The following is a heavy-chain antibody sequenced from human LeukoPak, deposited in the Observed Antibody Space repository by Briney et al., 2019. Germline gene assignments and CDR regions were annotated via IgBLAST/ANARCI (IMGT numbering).Heavy chain of an antibody. J-gene: IGHJ6*04. Sequence: GRSLRLSCAASGFTFSSYGMHWVRQAPGKGLEWVAVISYDGSNKYYADSVKGRFTISRDNSKNTLYLQMKSLRAEDTAVYYCAKETAAAPLFYYGMDVWGKGTTVTVSS. V-gene: IGHV3-30*18. CDR3: AKETAAAPLFYYGMDV. D-gene: IGHD6-13*01. CDR2: ISYDGSNK. CDR1: GFTFSSYG.